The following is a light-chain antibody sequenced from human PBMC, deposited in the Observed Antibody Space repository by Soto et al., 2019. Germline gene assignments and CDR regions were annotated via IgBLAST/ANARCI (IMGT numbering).Light chain of an antibody. J-gene: IGLJ1*01. V-gene: IGLV2-23*01. Sequence: QSVLTQPRSASGSPGQSVTISCTGTSSDVGSYNFVSWLQQHPGKAPKLMIYEGSERPSGVSNRFSGSKSGNTASLTISGLQAEDEADYYCCSYAGSSTYVFGTGTKVTVL. CDR1: SSDVGSYNF. CDR3: CSYAGSSTYV. CDR2: EGS.